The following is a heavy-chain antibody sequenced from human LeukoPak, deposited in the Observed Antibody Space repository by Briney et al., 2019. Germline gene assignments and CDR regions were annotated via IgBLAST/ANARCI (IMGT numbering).Heavy chain of an antibody. CDR1: GGSISSYY. D-gene: IGHD5-18*01. CDR3: ARGHIQLWLPHLDY. J-gene: IGHJ4*02. CDR2: IYYSGST. V-gene: IGHV4-59*06. Sequence: SETLSLTCTVSGGSISSYYWSWIRQHPGKGLEWIGYIYYSGSTYYNPSLKSRVTISVDTSKNQFSLKLSSVTAADTAVYYCARGHIQLWLPHLDYWGQGTLVTVSS.